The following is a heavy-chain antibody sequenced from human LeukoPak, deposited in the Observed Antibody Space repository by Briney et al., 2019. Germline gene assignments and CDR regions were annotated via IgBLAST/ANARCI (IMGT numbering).Heavy chain of an antibody. V-gene: IGHV3-15*01. CDR1: GFTFSNAW. Sequence: GGSLRLSCAASGFTFSNAWMSWVRQAPGKGLEWVGRIKSKTDGGTTDYAAPVKGRFTISRDDSKNTAYLQMNSLKTEDTAVYYCTRTSIVVVPAAIPGDYYMDVWGKGTTVTVSS. CDR2: IKSKTDGGTT. D-gene: IGHD2-2*01. J-gene: IGHJ6*03. CDR3: TRTSIVVVPAAIPGDYYMDV.